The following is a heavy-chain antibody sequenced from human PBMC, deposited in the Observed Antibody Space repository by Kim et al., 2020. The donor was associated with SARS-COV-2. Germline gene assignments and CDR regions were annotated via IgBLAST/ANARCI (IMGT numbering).Heavy chain of an antibody. CDR3: ARGARRYSYGPYYYYGMDV. Sequence: GESLKISCKGSGYSFTSYWIGWVRQMPGKGLEWMGIIYPGDSDTSYSPSFQGQVTISADKSISTAYLQCSSLKASDTAMYYCARGARRYSYGPYYYYGMDVWGQRTTVTVYS. V-gene: IGHV5-51*01. CDR1: GYSFTSYW. D-gene: IGHD5-18*01. CDR2: IYPGDSDT. J-gene: IGHJ6*02.